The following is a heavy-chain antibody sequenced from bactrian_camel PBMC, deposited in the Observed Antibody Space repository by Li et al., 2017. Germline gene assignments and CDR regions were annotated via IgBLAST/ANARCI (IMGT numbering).Heavy chain of an antibody. CDR2: MYQGGAKT. V-gene: IGHV3S25*01. CDR3: AADVGSMSGNCQPNY. Sequence: QLVESGGGSVQVGGSLRLSCEFSEYTASSGCRTWFRQAPGKEREGVAAMYQGGAKTYVADSVKGRFTISQDNAKNTLYLEMNSLKPEDTTICFCAADVGSMSGNCQPNYWGQGTQVTVS. J-gene: IGHJ4*01. CDR1: EYTASSGC. D-gene: IGHD6*01.